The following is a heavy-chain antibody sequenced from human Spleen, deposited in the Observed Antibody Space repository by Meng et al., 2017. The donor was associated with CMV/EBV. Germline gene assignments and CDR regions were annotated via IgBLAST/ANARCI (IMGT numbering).Heavy chain of an antibody. J-gene: IGHJ4*02. V-gene: IGHV1-8*01. CDR3: ARNVGSPDYRTDF. CDR2: MNPNNGNS. D-gene: IGHD1-14*01. Sequence: ASVKVSCKASGYTFTSYDINWVRQATGQGLEWMGWMNPNNGNSAYAQKFQGRVTMTRNTSTTTAYLELSSLRSEDTAVYYCARNVGSPDYRTDFWGQGTLVTVSS. CDR1: GYTFTSYD.